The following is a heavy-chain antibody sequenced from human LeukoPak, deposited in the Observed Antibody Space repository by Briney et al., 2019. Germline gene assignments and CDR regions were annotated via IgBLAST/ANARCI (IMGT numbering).Heavy chain of an antibody. CDR2: INPSSGGT. D-gene: IGHD6-13*01. Sequence: ASVKVSCKASGYTFTGYYMHWVRQAPGQGLEWMGWINPSSGGTNYAQKFQGSVTMNRDTSISTAYMELSRLRSDDTAVYYCAKDQQGDLDYWGQGTLVTVSS. CDR1: GYTFTGYY. CDR3: AKDQQGDLDY. V-gene: IGHV1-2*02. J-gene: IGHJ4*02.